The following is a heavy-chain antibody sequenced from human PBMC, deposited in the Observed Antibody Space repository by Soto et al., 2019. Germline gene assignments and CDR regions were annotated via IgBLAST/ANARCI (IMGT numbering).Heavy chain of an antibody. Sequence: EVQLAESGGGLVQPGGSLRLSCAASGFTFSSYEMNWVRQAPGKGLEWVSYISSSGITIYYADSVKGRFTISRDNAKNSMDLQMNSLRAEDTAFYYCARGQYSSGGGYFDYWGQETLVTVSS. D-gene: IGHD6-19*01. J-gene: IGHJ4*02. V-gene: IGHV3-48*03. CDR3: ARGQYSSGGGYFDY. CDR2: ISSSGITI. CDR1: GFTFSSYE.